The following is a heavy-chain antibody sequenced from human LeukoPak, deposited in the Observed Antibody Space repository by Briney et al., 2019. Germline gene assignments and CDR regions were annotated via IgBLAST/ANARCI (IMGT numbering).Heavy chain of an antibody. J-gene: IGHJ2*01. CDR2: IYYSGST. CDR1: GGSISSGGYY. Sequence: PSETLPLTCTVSGGSISSGGYYWSWIRQHPGKGLEWIGYIYYSGSTYYNPSLKSRVTISVDTSKNQFSLKLSSVTAADTAVYYCARVRLNWYFDLWGRGTLVTVSS. CDR3: ARVRLNWYFDL. V-gene: IGHV4-31*03.